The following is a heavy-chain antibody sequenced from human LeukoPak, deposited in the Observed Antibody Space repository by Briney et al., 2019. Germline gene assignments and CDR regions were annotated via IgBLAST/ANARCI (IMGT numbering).Heavy chain of an antibody. J-gene: IGHJ1*01. Sequence: ASVNVSCKVSGYTLPELSLHGVGQAPGKGREWMGGFDPEHGETIYAQKFQGRVTMTRDTSISTAYMELSRLRSADTAVYYCARDGVGYYDSSGYYYFQHWGQGTLGTVSP. V-gene: IGHV1-24*01. D-gene: IGHD3-22*01. CDR2: FDPEHGET. CDR3: ARDGVGYYDSSGYYYFQH. CDR1: GYTLPELS.